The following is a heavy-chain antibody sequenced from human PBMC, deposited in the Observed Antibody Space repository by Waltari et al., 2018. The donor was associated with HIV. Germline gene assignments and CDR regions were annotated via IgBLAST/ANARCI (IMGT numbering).Heavy chain of an antibody. CDR2: IRRGNNEK. D-gene: IGHD3-16*01. CDR1: GLELRHYS. J-gene: IGHJ4*02. Sequence: LVESGGGVVKNGGSIRLTCEASGLELRHYSMNWVRQSPMRGLEWVASIRRGNNEKHYLDSVRGRFAISRDISESSVYLQMESLKEDDTATYFCVRDDPGYGPIDYWGQGTLVTV. V-gene: IGHV3-21*04. CDR3: VRDDPGYGPIDY.